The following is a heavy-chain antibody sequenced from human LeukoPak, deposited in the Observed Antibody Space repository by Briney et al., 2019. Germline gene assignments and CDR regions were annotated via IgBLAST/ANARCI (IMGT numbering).Heavy chain of an antibody. J-gene: IGHJ6*02. V-gene: IGHV3-21*01. CDR3: ARGAAFIGGSYYYYYYGMDV. D-gene: IGHD3-10*01. CDR1: GFTFSSYS. CDR2: ISSSSAYI. Sequence: GGSLRLSCAASGFTFSSYSMNWVRQAPGKGLEWVSSISSSSAYIYYADSMKGRFTISRDNAKNSLFLQMNSLRAEDTAVYYCARGAAFIGGSYYYYYYGMDVWGQGTTVTVSS.